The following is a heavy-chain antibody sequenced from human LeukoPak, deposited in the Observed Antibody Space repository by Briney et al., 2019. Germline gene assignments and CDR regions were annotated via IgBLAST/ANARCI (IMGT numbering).Heavy chain of an antibody. CDR2: INSDGSST. V-gene: IGHV3-74*01. J-gene: IGHJ3*02. CDR1: GFTFSSYW. CDR3: ARRSAAKDAFDI. Sequence: GGSLRLSCAASGFTFSSYWMHWVRQAPGKGLVWVSRINSDGSSTSYADSVKGRFTISRDNAKNTLYLQMNSLRAEDTAVYYCARRSAAKDAFDIWGQGTKVTVSS. D-gene: IGHD6-25*01.